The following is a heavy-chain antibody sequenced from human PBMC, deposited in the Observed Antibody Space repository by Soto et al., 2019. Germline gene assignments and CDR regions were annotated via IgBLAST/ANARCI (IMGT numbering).Heavy chain of an antibody. CDR1: GYSFTSYW. V-gene: IGHV5-51*01. Sequence: GESLKISCKGSGYSFTSYWIGWVRQMPGKGLEWMGIIYPGDSDTRYSPSFQGQVTISADKSISTAYLQWSSLKASDTAMYYCARRNSNRDYYHYGMAVWGQGTTVTVSS. CDR3: ARRNSNRDYYHYGMAV. CDR2: IYPGDSDT. J-gene: IGHJ6*02. D-gene: IGHD4-4*01.